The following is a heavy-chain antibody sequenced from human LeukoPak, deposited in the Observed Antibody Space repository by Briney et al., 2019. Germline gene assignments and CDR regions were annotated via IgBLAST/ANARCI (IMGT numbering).Heavy chain of an antibody. CDR2: IYPGDSDT. V-gene: IGHV5-51*01. CDR1: GYSFTSYW. J-gene: IGHJ3*02. D-gene: IGHD3-3*01. Sequence: GESLKISCKGSGYSFTSYWIGWVRQMPGKGLEWMGIIYPGDSDTRYSPSFQGQVTISADKSISTAYLQWSSLKASDTAMYYCARQGRFLEWFRRTLNAFDIWGQGTMVTVSS. CDR3: ARQGRFLEWFRRTLNAFDI.